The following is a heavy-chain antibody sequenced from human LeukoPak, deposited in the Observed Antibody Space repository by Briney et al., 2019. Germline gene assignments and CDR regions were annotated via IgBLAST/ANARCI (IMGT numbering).Heavy chain of an antibody. Sequence: PSETLSLTCTVSGGSISSYYWSWIRQPPGKGLEWIGYIYYSGSTNYNPSLESRVTISVDTSKNQFSLKLSSVTAADTAVYYCARDRSEFDYWGKGTLVTVSS. CDR1: GGSISSYY. CDR3: ARDRSEFDY. J-gene: IGHJ4*02. V-gene: IGHV4-59*01. D-gene: IGHD3-3*01. CDR2: IYYSGST.